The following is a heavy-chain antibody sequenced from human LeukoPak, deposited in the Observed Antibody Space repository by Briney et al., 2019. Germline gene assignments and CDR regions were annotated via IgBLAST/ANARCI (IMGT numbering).Heavy chain of an antibody. Sequence: PSESLSLTCAVYGGSFSGYYWSWIRQPPGKGLEWIGEINNSGRTNFHPPLKSRVTISVDTSKNQFSLKLSSVTAADTAVYYCSRVYCSSTSCYAYDYWGQGTLVTVSS. V-gene: IGHV4-34*01. CDR2: INNSGRT. J-gene: IGHJ4*02. D-gene: IGHD2-2*01. CDR1: GGSFSGYY. CDR3: SRVYCSSTSCYAYDY.